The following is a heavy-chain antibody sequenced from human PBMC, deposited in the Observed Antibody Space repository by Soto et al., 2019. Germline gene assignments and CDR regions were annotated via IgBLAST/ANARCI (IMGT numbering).Heavy chain of an antibody. CDR1: GFTFDDYA. J-gene: IGHJ4*02. CDR2: IIWNSAYI. V-gene: IGHV3-9*01. Sequence: EVQLVESGGGLVQPGGSLRLSCAVSGFTFDDYAMHWVRQAPGKGLEWVAGIIWNSAYIVYADSVKGRFTISRDNAKNYLSLQMNRLRAEDTALYYCAKDSTVSGVRQGLDFWGRGTLVTVSS. D-gene: IGHD6-19*01. CDR3: AKDSTVSGVRQGLDF.